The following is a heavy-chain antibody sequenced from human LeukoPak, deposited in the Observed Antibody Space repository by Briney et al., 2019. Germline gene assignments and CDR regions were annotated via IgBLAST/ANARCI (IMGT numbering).Heavy chain of an antibody. CDR3: ARDHVTIFGVEYGMDV. V-gene: IGHV1-2*02. D-gene: IGHD3-3*01. CDR1: GYTFTGYY. Sequence: GASVKVSCKASGYTFTGYYTHWVRQAPGQGLEWMGWINPNSGGTNYAQKFQGRVTMTRDTSISTAYMELSRLRSDDTAVYYCARDHVTIFGVEYGMDVWGQGTTVTVSS. CDR2: INPNSGGT. J-gene: IGHJ6*02.